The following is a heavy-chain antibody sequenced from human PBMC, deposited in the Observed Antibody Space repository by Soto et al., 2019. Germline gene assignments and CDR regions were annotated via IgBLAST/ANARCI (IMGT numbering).Heavy chain of an antibody. Sequence: QVQLQESGPGLVKPSQTLSLTCTVSGGSISSGGYYWSWIRQHPGKGLEWIGYIYYSGSTYYNPSLKSRVTIAGDTSKNQFSLKLSSVTAADTAVYYCARGADDYGEGVCLDPWGQGTLVTVSS. CDR1: GGSISSGGYY. CDR3: ARGADDYGEGVCLDP. V-gene: IGHV4-31*03. J-gene: IGHJ5*02. D-gene: IGHD4-17*01. CDR2: IYYSGST.